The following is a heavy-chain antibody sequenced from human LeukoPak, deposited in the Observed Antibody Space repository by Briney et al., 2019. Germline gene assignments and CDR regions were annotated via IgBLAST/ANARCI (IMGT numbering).Heavy chain of an antibody. CDR2: IYYSGST. J-gene: IGHJ3*02. Sequence: PSETLSPTRPGSRGPITSYYWSWIRQPPGKGQDSIGYIYYSGSTNYNPSLKSRVTISVDTSKNQFSLKLSSVTAADTAVYYCARYDDSSGYYPNDAFDIWGQGTMVTVSS. CDR3: ARYDDSSGYYPNDAFDI. CDR1: RGPITSYY. D-gene: IGHD3-22*01. V-gene: IGHV4-59*01.